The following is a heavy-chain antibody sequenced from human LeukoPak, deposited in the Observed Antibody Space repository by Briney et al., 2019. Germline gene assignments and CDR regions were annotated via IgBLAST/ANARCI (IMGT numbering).Heavy chain of an antibody. CDR3: ARETGGSFEYFDY. V-gene: IGHV1-46*01. J-gene: IGHJ4*02. CDR2: INPSGDSV. CDR1: GYTFINYY. D-gene: IGHD7-27*01. Sequence: ASVKVSCKASGYTFINYYTHWVRQAPGQGLEWMGRINPSGDSVNYAQKFQDRVTMTRDTSITTAYMGLSSLRSDDTAVYYCARETGGSFEYFDYWGQGTLVTVSS.